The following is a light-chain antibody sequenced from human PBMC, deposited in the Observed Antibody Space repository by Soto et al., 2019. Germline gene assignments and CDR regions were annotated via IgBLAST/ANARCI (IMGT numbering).Light chain of an antibody. CDR2: EAS. V-gene: IGLV2-18*02. J-gene: IGLJ1*01. CDR3: SSYAGSNKSV. Sequence: QSALTQPPSVSGSPGQSVTISCTGTSTDFVSYNRVSWYQQPPGTAPKLIIYEASNRPSGVPDRFSGSKSGNTASLTVSGLQPEDEADYYCSSYAGSNKSVFGTGTKVTVL. CDR1: STDFVSYNR.